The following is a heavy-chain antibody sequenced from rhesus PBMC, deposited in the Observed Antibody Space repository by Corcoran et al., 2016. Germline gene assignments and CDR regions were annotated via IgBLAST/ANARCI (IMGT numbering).Heavy chain of an antibody. CDR3: AKGTSGWYSGDAFDF. CDR1: GFTFSSYG. CDR2: INSGGGRT. Sequence: EVQLVETGGGLVQPGGSLKLSCAASGFTFSSYGMSWVRQAPGKGLEWVSAINSGGGRTYYADTVKGRFTISRDNSKNTLSLQRTSLRAEDTAVYYCAKGTSGWYSGDAFDFWGQGLRVTVSS. V-gene: IGHV3S5*01. D-gene: IGHD6-31*01. J-gene: IGHJ3*01.